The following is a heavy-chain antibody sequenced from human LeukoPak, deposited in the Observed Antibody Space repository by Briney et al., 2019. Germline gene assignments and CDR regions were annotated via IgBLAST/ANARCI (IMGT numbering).Heavy chain of an antibody. D-gene: IGHD6-6*01. CDR2: IYPDDPDT. CDR1: GYSFTSYW. Sequence: GESLKISCKGSGYSFTSYWIGCVRQMPGKGLEWMGIIYPDDPDTRYSPSFQGQVTISADKSISTAYLQWSSLKASDTAMYYCARERSSQGYFDFWGQGTLVTVSS. CDR3: ARERSSQGYFDF. J-gene: IGHJ4*02. V-gene: IGHV5-51*01.